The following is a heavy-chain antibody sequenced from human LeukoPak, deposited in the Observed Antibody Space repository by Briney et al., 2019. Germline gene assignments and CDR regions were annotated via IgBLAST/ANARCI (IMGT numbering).Heavy chain of an antibody. CDR1: GGSFSGYY. V-gene: IGHV4-34*01. D-gene: IGHD5-24*01. J-gene: IGHJ4*02. CDR2: INHSGST. CDR3: ARGEMATIMYY. Sequence: SETLSLTCAVYGGSFSGYYWTWIRQPPGKGLEWIGEINHSGSTNYNPSLKSRVTISVDTSKNQFSLKLSSVTAADTAVYYCARGEMATIMYYWGQGTLVTVSS.